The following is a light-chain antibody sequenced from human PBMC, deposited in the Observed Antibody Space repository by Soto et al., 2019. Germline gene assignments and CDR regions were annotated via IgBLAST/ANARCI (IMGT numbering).Light chain of an antibody. CDR3: CSYAGSYTWM. CDR2: VVS. V-gene: IGLV2-11*01. CDR1: SSDVGDYDY. Sequence: QSVLTQPRSVSGSPGQSVTISCTGTSSDVGDYDYVSWYQQHPGKAPKLMIYVVSKRPSGVPDRFSGSKSGNTASLTISGLQAEDEADYYCCSYAGSYTWMFGGGTKLTVL. J-gene: IGLJ3*02.